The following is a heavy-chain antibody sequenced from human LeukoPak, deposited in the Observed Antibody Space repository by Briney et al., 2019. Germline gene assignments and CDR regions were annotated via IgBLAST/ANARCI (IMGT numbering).Heavy chain of an antibody. V-gene: IGHV4-59*01. Sequence: VNPSETLSLTCTVSGGSISSYYWSWIRQPLGKGLEWIGYIYYSGSTNYNPSLKSRVTISVDTSKNQFSLKLSSVTAADTAVYYCARGPYDSSGHDAFDIWGQGTMVTVSS. CDR1: GGSISSYY. D-gene: IGHD3-22*01. J-gene: IGHJ3*02. CDR3: ARGPYDSSGHDAFDI. CDR2: IYYSGST.